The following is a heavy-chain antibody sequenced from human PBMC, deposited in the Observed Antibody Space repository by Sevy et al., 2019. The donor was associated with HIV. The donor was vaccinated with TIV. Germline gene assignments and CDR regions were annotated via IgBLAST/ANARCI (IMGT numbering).Heavy chain of an antibody. CDR3: VREGLGGFSYSLDC. V-gene: IGHV3-7*01. CDR2: MKEDGSEK. J-gene: IGHJ4*02. Sequence: GGSLRLSCAASGFTFSSYSMGWVRQAPGKGLEWVATMKEDGSEKSYVDSVKGRFTISRDNAKNSLYLQMNSLRVDDTALYYCVREGLGGFSYSLDCWGQGTLVTVSS. CDR1: GFTFSSYS. D-gene: IGHD5-18*01.